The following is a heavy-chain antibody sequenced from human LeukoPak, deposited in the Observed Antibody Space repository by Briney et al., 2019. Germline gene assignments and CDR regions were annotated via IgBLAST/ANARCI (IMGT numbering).Heavy chain of an antibody. Sequence: SGGSLRLSCAASGFTFSDYEMNGVGQAPGKGLEWISSIGRSGSPVYNADSLKGRFSISRDNSKNTLYLQMNSLRAEDTAVYYCARARSSYGYGDAFDIWGQGTMVTVSS. J-gene: IGHJ3*02. CDR3: ARARSSYGYGDAFDI. CDR1: GFTFSDYE. V-gene: IGHV3-48*03. CDR2: IGRSGSPV. D-gene: IGHD5-18*01.